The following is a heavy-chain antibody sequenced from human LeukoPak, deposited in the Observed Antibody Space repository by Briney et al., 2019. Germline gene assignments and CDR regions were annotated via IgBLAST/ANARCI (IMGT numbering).Heavy chain of an antibody. Sequence: GASVKVSCKASGYTFTSYYMHWVRQAPGQGLEWMGIINPSGGSTSYAQKFQGRVTMTRDTSTSTVYMELSSLRSEDTAVYYCARDAGVERCSSTSCPVWLDWFDPWGQGTLVTVSS. V-gene: IGHV1-46*01. CDR1: GYTFTSYY. D-gene: IGHD2-2*01. CDR3: ARDAGVERCSSTSCPVWLDWFDP. CDR2: INPSGGST. J-gene: IGHJ5*02.